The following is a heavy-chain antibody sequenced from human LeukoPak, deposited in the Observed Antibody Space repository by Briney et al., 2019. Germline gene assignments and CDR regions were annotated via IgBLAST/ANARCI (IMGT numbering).Heavy chain of an antibody. CDR1: GGSISSGGYY. CDR3: AGMATMLSTPLDY. Sequence: SETLSLTCTVSGGSISSGGYYWSWIRQHPGKGLEWIGYIYYSGSTYYNPSLKSRVAISVDTSKNQFSLKLSSVTAADTAVYYCAGMATMLSTPLDYWGQGTLVTASS. CDR2: IYYSGST. D-gene: IGHD5-24*01. J-gene: IGHJ4*02. V-gene: IGHV4-31*03.